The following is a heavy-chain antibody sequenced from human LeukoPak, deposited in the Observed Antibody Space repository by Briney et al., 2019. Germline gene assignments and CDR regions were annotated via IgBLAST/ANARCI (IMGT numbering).Heavy chain of an antibody. CDR2: ISAYNGNT. V-gene: IGHV1-18*04. D-gene: IGHD1-26*01. Sequence: ASVKVSCKASGYTFTGYYMHWVRQAPGQGLEWMGWISAYNGNTNYAQKLQGRVTMTTDTSTSTAYMELRSLRSDDTAVYYCARDVGATKDYYYYGMDVWGQGTTVTVSS. CDR3: ARDVGATKDYYYYGMDV. J-gene: IGHJ6*02. CDR1: GYTFTGYY.